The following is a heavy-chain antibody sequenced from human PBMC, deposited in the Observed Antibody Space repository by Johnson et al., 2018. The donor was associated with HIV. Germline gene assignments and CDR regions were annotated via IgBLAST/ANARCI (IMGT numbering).Heavy chain of an antibody. V-gene: IGHV3-30*04. Sequence: QVQLLESGGGVVQPGRSLRLSCAASGFTFSSYAMHWVRQAPGKGLEWVAVISYDGSNKYYADSVKGRFTISRDNSKNTLYLQMNSLRAEDTAGYYCARDIGHTPPDAFDIWGQGTMVTVSS. CDR2: ISYDGSNK. D-gene: IGHD3-16*02. CDR1: GFTFSSYA. J-gene: IGHJ3*02. CDR3: ARDIGHTPPDAFDI.